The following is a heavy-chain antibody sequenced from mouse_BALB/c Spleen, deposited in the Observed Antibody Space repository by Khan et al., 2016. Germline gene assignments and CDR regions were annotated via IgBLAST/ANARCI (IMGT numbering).Heavy chain of an antibody. CDR2: IRHKANGYTT. CDR3: ARDGNYFDY. J-gene: IGHJ2*01. V-gene: IGHV7-3*02. CDR1: GFTFTDYY. Sequence: EVELVESGGGLVQPGGSLRLSCATSGFTFTDYYMSWVRQPPGKALEWLGFIRHKANGYTTEYSASVKGRFTISRDNSQSILYLQMNTLRAEDSATYYCARDGNYFDYWRQGTTLTVSS.